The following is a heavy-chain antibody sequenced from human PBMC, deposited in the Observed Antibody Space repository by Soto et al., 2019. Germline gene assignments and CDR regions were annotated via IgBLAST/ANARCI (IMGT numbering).Heavy chain of an antibody. V-gene: IGHV4-39*01. CDR2: IYYSGST. D-gene: IGHD4-4*01. CDR3: ARQPFLDHTSKYYYYGMDV. CDR1: GGSISSSSYY. J-gene: IGHJ6*02. Sequence: QLQLQESGPGLVKPSETLSLTCTVSGGSISSSSYYWGWIRQPPGKGLEWIGRIYYSGSTYYNPSLKSRVTISVDTSTNQFPLKLSSVTAADTAVYYCARQPFLDHTSKYYYYGMDVWGQGTTVTVSS.